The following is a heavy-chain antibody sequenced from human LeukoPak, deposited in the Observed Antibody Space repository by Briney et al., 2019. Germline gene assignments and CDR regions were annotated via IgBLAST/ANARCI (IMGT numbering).Heavy chain of an antibody. J-gene: IGHJ4*02. D-gene: IGHD6-19*01. CDR1: GFTFSHYA. CDR2: ISGSGGST. V-gene: IGHV3-23*01. Sequence: GGSLRLSCAASGFTFSHYAMSWVRQAPGKGLEWVSAISGSGGSTYYADSVKGRFTISRDNSKNTLYLQMNSLRAEDTAVYYCAKDLWGSGWRHWGQGTLVTVSS. CDR3: AKDLWGSGWRH.